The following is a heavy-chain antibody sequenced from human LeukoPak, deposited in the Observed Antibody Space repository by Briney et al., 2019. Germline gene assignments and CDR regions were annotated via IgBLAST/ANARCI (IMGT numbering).Heavy chain of an antibody. J-gene: IGHJ2*01. Sequence: GGSLRLSCAASGFTVSSNYINWVRQAPGKGLEWVSIIYSDGRTFYAGSVKGRFTISRDNSKNTVYLQMNSLRAEDTAVYYCGRLALTPWYFDLWGRGTLVTVSS. CDR1: GFTVSSNY. V-gene: IGHV3-53*01. CDR3: GRLALTPWYFDL. D-gene: IGHD5-12*01. CDR2: IYSDGRT.